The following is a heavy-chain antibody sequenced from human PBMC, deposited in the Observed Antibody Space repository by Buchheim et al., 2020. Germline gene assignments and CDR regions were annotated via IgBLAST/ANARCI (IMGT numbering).Heavy chain of an antibody. CDR3: ARGRNRYDFWSGYYRRYYYGMDV. Sequence: QVQLQESGPGLVKPSQTLSLTCTVSGGSISSGGYYWSWIRQHPGKGLEWIGYIYYSGSTYYNPSLKSPVTISVETTKNQFSLKLSSVTAADTAVYYCARGRNRYDFWSGYYRRYYYGMDVWGQGTT. CDR2: IYYSGST. D-gene: IGHD3-3*01. CDR1: GGSISSGGYY. J-gene: IGHJ6*02. V-gene: IGHV4-31*01.